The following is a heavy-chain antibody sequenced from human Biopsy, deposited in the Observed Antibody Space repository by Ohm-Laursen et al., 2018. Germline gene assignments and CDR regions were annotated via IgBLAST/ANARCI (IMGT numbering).Heavy chain of an antibody. Sequence: SDTLSLTCSVSGGSISSSYWSWIRQPPGKGLEWIGGIYYSGSTNYNPSLKSRVTISVDTSKNQFSMKLSSVTAADTAVYYCTRDSGQWRVGHFYYYGMDVWGQGTTVTVSS. CDR3: TRDSGQWRVGHFYYYGMDV. CDR1: GGSISSSY. D-gene: IGHD6-19*01. V-gene: IGHV4-59*01. J-gene: IGHJ6*02. CDR2: IYYSGST.